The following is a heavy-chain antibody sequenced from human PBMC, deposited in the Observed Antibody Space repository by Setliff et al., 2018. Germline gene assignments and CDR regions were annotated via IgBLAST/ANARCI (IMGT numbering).Heavy chain of an antibody. D-gene: IGHD3-22*01. Sequence: PGGSLRLSCAASGFTFRSYWMSWVRQAPGKGLEWVSVISGHGGSTYYTDSVKGRFIISRDNTRNTLHLQMNSLRVDDTAVYYCTKDPGYDPSVDFWGQGILVTVSS. J-gene: IGHJ4*02. CDR2: ISGHGGST. CDR1: GFTFRSYW. CDR3: TKDPGYDPSVDF. V-gene: IGHV3-23*01.